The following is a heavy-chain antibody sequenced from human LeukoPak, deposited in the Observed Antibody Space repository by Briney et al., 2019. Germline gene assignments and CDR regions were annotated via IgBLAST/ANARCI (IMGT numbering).Heavy chain of an antibody. D-gene: IGHD6-13*01. CDR2: IYYSGST. V-gene: IGHV4-39*01. CDR1: GGSISSSGYY. CDR3: ARLFYSSSWYGPWYFDY. Sequence: SETLSLTCTVSGGSISSSGYYWGWIRQPPGKGLNWIGSIYYSGSTYYNPSLKSRVTISVDTSKNQFSLKLSSVTAADTAVYYCARLFYSSSWYGPWYFDYWGQGTLVTVSS. J-gene: IGHJ4*02.